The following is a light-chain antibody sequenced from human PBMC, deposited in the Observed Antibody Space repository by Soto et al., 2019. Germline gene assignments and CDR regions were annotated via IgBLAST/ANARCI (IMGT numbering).Light chain of an antibody. CDR2: AAS. V-gene: IGKV1-8*01. J-gene: IGKJ4*01. Sequence: AIRMTQSPSSFSASTGDRVTITCRASQGISSYLAWYQQKPGKAPKLLIYAASTLQSGVPSRFSGSGSGTDFTLTISCLQSEDFATYYCQQYNNYKLTFGGGTKVEI. CDR3: QQYNNYKLT. CDR1: QGISSY.